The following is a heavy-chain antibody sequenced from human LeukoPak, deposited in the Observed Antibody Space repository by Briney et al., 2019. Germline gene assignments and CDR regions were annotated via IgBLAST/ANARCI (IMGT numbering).Heavy chain of an antibody. CDR3: ARVHQVAGDDAFDI. CDR1: GFTFDDYG. CDR2: INWNGGST. J-gene: IGHJ3*02. Sequence: GGSLRLPCAASGFTFDDYGMSWVRQAPGKGLEWVSGINWNGGSTRYTDSVKGRFTISRDNAKNSLYVQMNSLRAEDTALYYCARVHQVAGDDAFDIWGHGTMVTVSS. D-gene: IGHD3-16*01. V-gene: IGHV3-20*04.